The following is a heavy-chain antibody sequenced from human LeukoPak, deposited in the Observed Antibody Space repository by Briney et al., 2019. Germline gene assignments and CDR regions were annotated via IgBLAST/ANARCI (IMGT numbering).Heavy chain of an antibody. CDR2: INPNSGGT. J-gene: IGHJ3*02. CDR1: GYTFTGYY. Sequence: ASVKVSCKASGYTFTGYYMHWVRQAPGQGLEWMGWINPNSGGTNYAQKFQGRVTMTRDTSISTAYMELSRLRSDDTAVHYCARALPTVTTNAFDIWGQGTMVTVSS. V-gene: IGHV1-2*02. D-gene: IGHD4-17*01. CDR3: ARALPTVTTNAFDI.